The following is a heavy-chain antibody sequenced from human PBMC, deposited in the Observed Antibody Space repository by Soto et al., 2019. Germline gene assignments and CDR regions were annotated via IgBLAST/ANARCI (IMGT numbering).Heavy chain of an antibody. V-gene: IGHV4-59*08. D-gene: IGHD6-19*01. CDR2: IYYSGST. CDR1: GGSISSYY. CDR3: ARFGGGVAGIFDY. Sequence: SETLSLTCTVSGGSISSYYWSWIRQPPGKGLEWIGYIYYSGSTNYNPSLKSRVTISVDTSKNQFSLKLSSVTAADTAVYYCARFGGGVAGIFDYWGQGTLVTVSS. J-gene: IGHJ4*02.